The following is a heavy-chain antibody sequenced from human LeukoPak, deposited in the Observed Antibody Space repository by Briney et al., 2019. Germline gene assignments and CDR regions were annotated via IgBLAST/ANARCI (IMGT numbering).Heavy chain of an antibody. J-gene: IGHJ5*02. D-gene: IGHD6-13*01. CDR2: MNPNSGNT. V-gene: IGHV1-8*03. Sequence: ASVKVSCKASGYTFTSYDINWVRQATGQGLEWMGWMNPNSGNTGYAQKFQGRVTITRNTSISTAYMELSSLRSDDTAVYYCARDGRYSSRHAFDPWGQGTLVTVSS. CDR1: GYTFTSYD. CDR3: ARDGRYSSRHAFDP.